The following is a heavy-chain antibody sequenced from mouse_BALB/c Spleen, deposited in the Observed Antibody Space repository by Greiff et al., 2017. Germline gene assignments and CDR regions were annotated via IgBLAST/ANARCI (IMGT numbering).Heavy chain of an antibody. CDR1: GFSLTSTG. V-gene: IGHV2-9*02. J-gene: IGHJ4*01. CDR3: ARGRVITGGMDY. D-gene: IGHD2-4*01. CDR2: IWAGGRI. Sequence: QVQLQQSGPGLVAPSQSLSITCTVPGFSLTSTGVHWVRQPPGKGLEWLGVIWAGGRINYNSALMSRLSISKDTAKSQVFLKMNNLQTDDTAMYYCARGRVITGGMDYWGQGTSVTVSS.